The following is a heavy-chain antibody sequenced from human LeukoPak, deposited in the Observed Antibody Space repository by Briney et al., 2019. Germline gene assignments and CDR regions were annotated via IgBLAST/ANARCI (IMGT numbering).Heavy chain of an antibody. J-gene: IGHJ4*02. Sequence: PGGSLRLSCAASGFTVSSKHMTWVRQAPGKGLEWVSIIYSGGSTYYADSLKGRFTISRDNSKNTLYLQMNSLRAEDTAVYYCARSGPIDHWGQGTLVTVSS. CDR3: ARSGPIDH. CDR2: IYSGGST. V-gene: IGHV3-66*01. CDR1: GFTVSSKH.